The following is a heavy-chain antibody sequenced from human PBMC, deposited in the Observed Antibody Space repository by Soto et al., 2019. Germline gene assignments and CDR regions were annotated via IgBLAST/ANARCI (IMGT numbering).Heavy chain of an antibody. CDR2: ISSDGEIT. CDR1: GFTFSEYS. V-gene: IGHV3-64D*06. D-gene: IGHD3-9*01. CDR3: VKVSTFFAILTDYYSTNFFDP. Sequence: GGSVRLSCSASGFTFSEYSMHWVRQAPGKGLQYVSTISSDGEITYYADAVKGRFTISRDNSKNPLYLQMNSLRPEDTAVYYCVKVSTFFAILTDYYSTNFFDPWGQGTLVTVSS. J-gene: IGHJ5*02.